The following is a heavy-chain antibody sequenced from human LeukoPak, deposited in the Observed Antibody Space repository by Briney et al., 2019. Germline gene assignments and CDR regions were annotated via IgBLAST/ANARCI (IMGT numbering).Heavy chain of an antibody. CDR2: IFGSGGSA. V-gene: IGHV3-23*01. D-gene: IGHD6-19*01. CDR3: AKTTTGYSSGRYPAWPIDY. CDR1: GFTFGSYA. Sequence: GGSLRLSCAACGFTFGSYAMYWVRQAPGKGLKGVSVIFGSGGSAHYADSVKGRFTVSRDNSKNTVYLLMDSLRVEDTAIYYCAKTTTGYSSGRYPAWPIDYWGQGTLVTVSS. J-gene: IGHJ4*02.